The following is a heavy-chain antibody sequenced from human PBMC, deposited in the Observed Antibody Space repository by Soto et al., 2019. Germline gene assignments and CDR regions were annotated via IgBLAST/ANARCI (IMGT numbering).Heavy chain of an antibody. CDR2: TYYRSRWYN. CDR3: AGTTSLQWYYMDV. J-gene: IGHJ6*03. CDR1: GDSVSSNSAA. V-gene: IGHV6-1*01. D-gene: IGHD1-7*01. Sequence: SQTLSLTCAISGDSVSSNSAAWNWIRQSPSRGLEWLGRTYYRSRWYNDYAVSVKSRITVNPDTSKNQFSLHLNSVTPEDMALYYCAGTTSLQWYYMDVWDKGTTVTVSS.